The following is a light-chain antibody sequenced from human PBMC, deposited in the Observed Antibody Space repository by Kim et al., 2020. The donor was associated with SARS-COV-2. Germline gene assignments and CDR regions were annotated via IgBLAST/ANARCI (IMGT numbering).Light chain of an antibody. Sequence: LSPGERAPPSRRARQSVNNRYLAWYQQKGGPTPMLLNYGVSTRATGIPDRFSGRGSGTDFTHTISRLEPEDFAVYYCQHYGSSPQFGGGTKVEIK. J-gene: IGKJ4*01. CDR1: QSVNNRY. CDR3: QHYGSSPQ. V-gene: IGKV3-20*01. CDR2: GVS.